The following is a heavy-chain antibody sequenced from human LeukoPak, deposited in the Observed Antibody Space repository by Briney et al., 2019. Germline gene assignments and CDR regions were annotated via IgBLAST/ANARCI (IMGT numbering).Heavy chain of an antibody. Sequence: PGGSLRLSCAASGFTFSSYGMHWVRQAPGKGLEWVAVISYDGSNKHYADSVKGRFTISRDNSKNTLYLQMNSLRAEDTAVYYCAKWELVGRSGTTAVDYWGQGTLVTVSS. J-gene: IGHJ4*02. CDR2: ISYDGSNK. CDR3: AKWELVGRSGTTAVDY. D-gene: IGHD1-1*01. V-gene: IGHV3-30*18. CDR1: GFTFSSYG.